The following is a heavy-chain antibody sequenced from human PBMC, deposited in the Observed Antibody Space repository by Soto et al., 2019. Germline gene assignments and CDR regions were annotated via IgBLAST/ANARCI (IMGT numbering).Heavy chain of an antibody. CDR2: INSGGSST. D-gene: IGHD5-12*01. CDR3: ARAGDRGYEPDD. J-gene: IGHJ4*02. CDR1: GFTFSNYW. V-gene: IGHV3-74*01. Sequence: EVQLVESGGGLVQPGGSLTLSCAASGFTFSNYWMHWVRQAPGKGLMWVSRINSGGSSTSYADSVKGRFTISRDNARNTLYVQMNSLRVEDTAVYYCARAGDRGYEPDDWGQGTLVTVSS.